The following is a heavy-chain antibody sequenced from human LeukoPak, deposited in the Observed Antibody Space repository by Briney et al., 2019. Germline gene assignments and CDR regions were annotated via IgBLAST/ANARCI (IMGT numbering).Heavy chain of an antibody. CDR3: ARGRSGSGYYGMDV. J-gene: IGHJ6*02. CDR2: IWYDGSNK. CDR1: GFTFSSYG. V-gene: IGHV3-33*01. D-gene: IGHD5-12*01. Sequence: GGSPRLSCAASGFTFSSYGMHWVRQAPGKGLEWVAVIWYDGSNKYYADSVKGRFTISRDNSKNTLYLQMNSLRAEDTAVYYCARGRSGSGYYGMDVWGQGTTVTVSS.